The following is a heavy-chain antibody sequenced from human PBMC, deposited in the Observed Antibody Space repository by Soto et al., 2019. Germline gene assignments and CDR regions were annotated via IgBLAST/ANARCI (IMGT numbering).Heavy chain of an antibody. Sequence: SGPTLVNPTQTLTLTCTFSGFSLSTSGMCVSWIRQPPGKALEWLALIDWDDDKYYSTSLETRLTISKDTSKNQVVLTMTNMDPVDTATYYCARIREGDFWSGYNYYGMDVWGQGTTVTVSS. V-gene: IGHV2-70*01. CDR3: ARIREGDFWSGYNYYGMDV. CDR1: GFSLSTSGMC. D-gene: IGHD3-3*01. J-gene: IGHJ6*02. CDR2: IDWDDDK.